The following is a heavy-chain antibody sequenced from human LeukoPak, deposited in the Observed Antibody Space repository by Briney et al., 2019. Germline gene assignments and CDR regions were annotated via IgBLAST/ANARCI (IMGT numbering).Heavy chain of an antibody. Sequence: SETLSLTCTVSGGSISSSSYYWGWIRQPPGKGLEWIGSIYYSGSTYYNPSPKSRVTISVDTSKNQFSLKLSSVTAADTAVYYCARLEERLGYYFDYWGQGTLVTVSS. CDR2: IYYSGST. J-gene: IGHJ4*02. CDR3: ARLEERLGYYFDY. CDR1: GGSISSSSYY. D-gene: IGHD5-24*01. V-gene: IGHV4-39*01.